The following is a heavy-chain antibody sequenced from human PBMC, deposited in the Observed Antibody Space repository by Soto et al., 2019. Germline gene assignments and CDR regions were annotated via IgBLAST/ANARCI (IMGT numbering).Heavy chain of an antibody. D-gene: IGHD3-9*01. Sequence: GGSLRLSCAASGFTFSSYSMNWVRQAPGKGLEWVSSISSSSSYIYYADSVKGRFTISRDNAKNSLYLQMNSLRAEDTAVYYCARDRWAVLTGYQKGGNLFDPWGQGTLVTVSS. V-gene: IGHV3-21*01. CDR1: GFTFSSYS. J-gene: IGHJ5*02. CDR3: ARDRWAVLTGYQKGGNLFDP. CDR2: ISSSSSYI.